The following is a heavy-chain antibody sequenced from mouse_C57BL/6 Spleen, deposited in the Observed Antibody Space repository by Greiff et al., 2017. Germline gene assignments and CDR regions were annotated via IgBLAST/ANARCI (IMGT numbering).Heavy chain of an antibody. CDR1: GYTFTDYN. J-gene: IGHJ1*03. V-gene: IGHV1-18*01. CDR2: INPNNGGT. D-gene: IGHD1-1*02. Sequence: VQLKQSGPELVKPGASVKISCKASGYTFTDYNMDWVKQSPGKSLEWIGDINPNNGGTIYNQKFKGKATLTVDKSSSTAYMERRSLTSEDTAVYYCARERTRVGYFDVWGTGTTVTVSS. CDR3: ARERTRVGYFDV.